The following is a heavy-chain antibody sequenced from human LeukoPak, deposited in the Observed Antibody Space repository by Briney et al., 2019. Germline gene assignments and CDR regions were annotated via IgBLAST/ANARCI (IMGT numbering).Heavy chain of an antibody. CDR2: INPSGGST. CDR1: GYTFTSYY. J-gene: IGHJ4*02. D-gene: IGHD6-6*01. CDR3: ARDRSSSSRGGLFDY. V-gene: IGHV1-46*01. Sequence: GASVKVSCKAPGYTFTSYYMHWVRQAPGQGLEWMGIINPSGGSTSYAQKFQGRVTMTRDTSTSTVYMELSSLRSEDTAVYYCARDRSSSSRGGLFDYWGQGTLVTVSS.